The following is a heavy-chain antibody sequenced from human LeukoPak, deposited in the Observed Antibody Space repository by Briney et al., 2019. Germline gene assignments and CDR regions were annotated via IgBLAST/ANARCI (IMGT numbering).Heavy chain of an antibody. D-gene: IGHD5-18*01. J-gene: IGHJ3*02. CDR2: ISYDGSNK. CDR3: ARDRLWIQLWNDASDI. CDR1: GFTFSSYA. Sequence: PGGSLRLSCAASGFTFSSYAMHWVRQAPGKGLEWVAVISYDGSNKYYADSVKGRFTISGDNSKNTLYLQMNSLRAEDTAVYYCARDRLWIQLWNDASDIWGQGTMVTVSS. V-gene: IGHV3-30-3*01.